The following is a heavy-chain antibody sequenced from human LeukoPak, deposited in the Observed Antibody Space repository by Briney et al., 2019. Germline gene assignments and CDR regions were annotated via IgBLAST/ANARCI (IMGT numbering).Heavy chain of an antibody. V-gene: IGHV3-23*01. CDR2: VDGGGGGT. Sequence: GRSLRLSCAASGFTFSSYAMHWVRQAPGRGLEWVSSVDGGGGGTYYADSVKGRFTISRDNSKDTLYLQMNGLRAEDTAVYFCAKQSAXSAAWYSLHYDFWGQGTLVTVSS. J-gene: IGHJ4*02. CDR1: GFTFSSYA. D-gene: IGHD6-13*01. CDR3: AKQSAXSAAWYSLHYDF.